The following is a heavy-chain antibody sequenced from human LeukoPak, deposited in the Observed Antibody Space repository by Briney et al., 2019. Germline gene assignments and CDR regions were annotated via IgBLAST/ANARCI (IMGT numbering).Heavy chain of an antibody. CDR3: AKDRGSGYLDY. D-gene: IGHD6-19*01. CDR2: ISHDGSNK. Sequence: GGSPRLSCAASGFTFSSYGMHWVRQAPGKGLEWVAVISHDGSNKYYADSVKGRFTISRDNSKNTLYLQMNSLRAEDTAVYYCAKDRGSGYLDYWGQGTLVTVSS. V-gene: IGHV3-30*18. J-gene: IGHJ4*02. CDR1: GFTFSSYG.